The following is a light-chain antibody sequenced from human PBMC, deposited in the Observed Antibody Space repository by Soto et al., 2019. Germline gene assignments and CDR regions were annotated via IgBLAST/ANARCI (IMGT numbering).Light chain of an antibody. CDR3: QQYYSTPRT. CDR1: QTFLYSSNNKNH. CDR2: WAS. V-gene: IGKV4-1*01. Sequence: DIVRTQSPGSLSVSLGARATINFKSSQTFLYSSNNKNHLAWYQQRPGQPPKLLFSWASTRESGVPDRFSGSGSGTDFTLSISSLQAEDVAVYYCQQYYSTPRTFGQGTKVDIK. J-gene: IGKJ1*01.